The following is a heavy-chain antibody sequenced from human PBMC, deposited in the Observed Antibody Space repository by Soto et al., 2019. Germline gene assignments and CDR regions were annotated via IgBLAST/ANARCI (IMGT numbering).Heavy chain of an antibody. CDR3: ASVCPCSGGGCRIRGWYFDL. V-gene: IGHV3-33*01. CDR2: IWYDGSNK. Sequence: QVQLVESGGGVVQPGRSLRLSCAASGFTFSSYGMHWVRQAPGKGLEWVAVIWYDGSNKYYADSVKGRFTISRDNSKKPLYLRMNYLGAEGTSVYYCASVCPCSGGGCRIRGWYFDLWGRGTPVTLSS. D-gene: IGHD2-15*01. J-gene: IGHJ2*01. CDR1: GFTFSSYG.